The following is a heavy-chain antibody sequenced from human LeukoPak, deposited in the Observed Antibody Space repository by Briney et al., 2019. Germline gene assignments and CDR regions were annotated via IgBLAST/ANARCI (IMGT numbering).Heavy chain of an antibody. CDR3: ARGGLRGYSGYDQIDY. D-gene: IGHD5-12*01. CDR2: IIPIFGTA. Sequence: ASVKVSCKASGGTLSSYAISWVRQAPGQGLEWMGGIIPIFGTANYAQKFQGRVTIHAEESTSTAYMELSSLRSEDTAVYYCARGGLRGYSGYDQIDYWGQGTLVTVSS. J-gene: IGHJ4*02. V-gene: IGHV1-69*13. CDR1: GGTLSSYA.